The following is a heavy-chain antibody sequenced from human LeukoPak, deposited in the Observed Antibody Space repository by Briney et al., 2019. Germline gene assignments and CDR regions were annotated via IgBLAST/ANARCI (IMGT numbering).Heavy chain of an antibody. J-gene: IGHJ6*02. CDR2: IIPILGIA. V-gene: IGHV1-69*04. CDR3: ARDLIDDSGAGAAEPYYYYGMDV. Sequence: SVKVSCKASGGTFSSYAIRWVRQAPGQGLEWMGRIIPILGIANYAQKFQGRVTITADKSTSTAYMELRSLRSEDTAVYYCARDLIDDSGAGAAEPYYYYGMDVWGQGTTVTVSS. D-gene: IGHD6-13*01. CDR1: GGTFSSYA.